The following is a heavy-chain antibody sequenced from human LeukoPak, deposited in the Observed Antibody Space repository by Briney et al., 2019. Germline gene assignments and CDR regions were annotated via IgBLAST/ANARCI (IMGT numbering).Heavy chain of an antibody. CDR3: VRGRAVFGVVTPDY. CDR1: GGSMSSYY. J-gene: IGHJ4*02. CDR2: IYYSGST. V-gene: IGHV4-59*01. Sequence: SETLSLTCTVSGGSMSSYYWSWIRQPPGRGLEWIGYIYYSGSTNYNPSLKSRVTISVDTSKNQFSLKLSSVTAADTAVYYCVRGRAVFGVVTPDYWGQGTLVTVSS. D-gene: IGHD3-3*01.